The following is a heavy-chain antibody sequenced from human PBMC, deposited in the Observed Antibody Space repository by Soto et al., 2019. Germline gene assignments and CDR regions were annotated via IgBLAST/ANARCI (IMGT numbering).Heavy chain of an antibody. Sequence: GESLKISCKGSGYSFTSYWIGWVRQMPGKGLEWMGIIFPGDFDTRYSPSFQGQVTISADRSISSAYLQWSSLRASDTAMYYCARGGVSTRTFDYWGQGTPVTVSS. D-gene: IGHD3-3*01. CDR2: IFPGDFDT. CDR3: ARGGVSTRTFDY. V-gene: IGHV5-51*01. J-gene: IGHJ4*02. CDR1: GYSFTSYW.